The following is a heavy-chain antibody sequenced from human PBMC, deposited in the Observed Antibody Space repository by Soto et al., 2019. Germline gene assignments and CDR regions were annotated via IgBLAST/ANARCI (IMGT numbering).Heavy chain of an antibody. CDR3: ASDLYGDYGGRSYGMDV. D-gene: IGHD4-17*01. Sequence: SETLSLTCTVSGGSISSGDYCRSWIRQPPGKGLEWIGYIYYSGSTYYNPSLKSRVTISVDTSKNQFSLKLSSVTAADTAVYYCASDLYGDYGGRSYGMDVWGQGTLVTVSS. CDR1: GGSISSGDYC. CDR2: IYYSGST. V-gene: IGHV4-30-4*01. J-gene: IGHJ6*02.